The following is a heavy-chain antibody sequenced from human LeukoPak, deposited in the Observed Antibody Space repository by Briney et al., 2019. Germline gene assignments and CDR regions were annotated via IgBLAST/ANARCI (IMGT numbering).Heavy chain of an antibody. D-gene: IGHD5-24*01. V-gene: IGHV3-33*08. J-gene: IGHJ4*02. CDR3: AIYNRGGLDY. Sequence: GGSLRLSCAASGFTFSSYSMNWVRQAPGKGLEWVAVIWYDGSNKYYADSVKGRFTISRDNSKNTLYLQMNSLRAEDTAVYYCAIYNRGGLDYWGQGTLVTVSS. CDR1: GFTFSSYS. CDR2: IWYDGSNK.